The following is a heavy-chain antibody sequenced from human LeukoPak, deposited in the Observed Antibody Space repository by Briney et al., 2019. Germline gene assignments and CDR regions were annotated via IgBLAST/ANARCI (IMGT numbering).Heavy chain of an antibody. D-gene: IGHD4-17*01. CDR2: IIPILGIA. CDR1: GGTFSSYA. CDR3: ARGHGDYDFDY. J-gene: IGHJ4*02. Sequence: ASVKVSCKASGGTFSSYAISWVRQAPGQGLERMGRIIPILGIANYAQKFQGRVTITADKSTSTAYMELSSLRSEDTAVYYCARGHGDYDFDYWGQGTLVTVSS. V-gene: IGHV1-69*04.